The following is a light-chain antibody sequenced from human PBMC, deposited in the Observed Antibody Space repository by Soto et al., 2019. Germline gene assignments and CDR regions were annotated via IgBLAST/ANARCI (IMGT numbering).Light chain of an antibody. Sequence: QSVLTQPPSASGTPGQRITIFCYGSTSNIESHTVNWYQQVPGTAPKLLINTNNQRPSGVPDRFSGSKSGASASLAINGLQSEDEATYFCATWDDSRKGVFXTGTKGTVL. CDR1: TSNIESHT. V-gene: IGLV1-44*01. J-gene: IGLJ1*01. CDR3: ATWDDSRKGV. CDR2: TNN.